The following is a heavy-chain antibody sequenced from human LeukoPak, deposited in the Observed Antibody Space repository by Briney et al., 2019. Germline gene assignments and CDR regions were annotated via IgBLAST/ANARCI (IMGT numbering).Heavy chain of an antibody. Sequence: GGSLRLSCAASGFTFSSYAMSWVRQAPGKGLEWVAAISGSGGGTYYADSVKGRFTISRDNAKNTRYLQMNSLRAEDTAVYYCGREVDGSGSPGDYWGQGTLVTVSS. D-gene: IGHD3-10*01. CDR1: GFTFSSYA. J-gene: IGHJ4*02. CDR3: GREVDGSGSPGDY. V-gene: IGHV3-23*01. CDR2: ISGSGGGT.